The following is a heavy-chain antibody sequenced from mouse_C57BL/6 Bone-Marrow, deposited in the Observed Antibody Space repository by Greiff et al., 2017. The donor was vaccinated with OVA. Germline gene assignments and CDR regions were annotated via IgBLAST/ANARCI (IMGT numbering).Heavy chain of an antibody. CDR3: ASTVYGNYAWFAY. V-gene: IGHV5-6*01. J-gene: IGHJ3*01. CDR1: GFTFSSYG. D-gene: IGHD2-1*01. Sequence: EVQRVESGGDLVKPGGSLKLSCAASGFTFSSYGMSWVRQTPDKRLEWVATISSGGSYTYYPDSVKGRFTISRDNAKNTLYLQMSSLKSEDTAMYYCASTVYGNYAWFAYWGQGTLVTVSA. CDR2: ISSGGSYT.